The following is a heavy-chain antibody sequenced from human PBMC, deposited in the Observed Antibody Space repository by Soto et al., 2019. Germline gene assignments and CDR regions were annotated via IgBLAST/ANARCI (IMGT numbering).Heavy chain of an antibody. CDR2: IKQDGSEK. CDR3: ARVGALVGESDHPYYYCGMDV. J-gene: IGHJ6*02. V-gene: IGHV3-7*01. D-gene: IGHD3-10*01. CDR1: GFTFSSYW. Sequence: GGSLRLSCAASGFTFSSYWMSWVRQAPGKGLEWVANIKQDGSEKYYVDSVKGRFTISRDNAKNSLYLQMNSLRAEDTAVYYCARVGALVGESDHPYYYCGMDVWGQGTTVTVSS.